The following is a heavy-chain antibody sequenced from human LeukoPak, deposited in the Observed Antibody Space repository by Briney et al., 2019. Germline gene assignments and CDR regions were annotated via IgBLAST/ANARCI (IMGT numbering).Heavy chain of an antibody. CDR2: IYYSGST. CDR1: GYSISSSNW. CDR3: ARGSVHYYGMDV. Sequence: NPSETLSLTCAVSGYSISSSNWWGWIRQPPGKGLEWIGYIYYSGSTYYNPSLKSRVTMSVDTSKNQFSLKLSSVTAVGTAVYYCARGSVHYYGMDVWGQGTTVTVSS. J-gene: IGHJ6*02. V-gene: IGHV4-28*03. D-gene: IGHD3-10*01.